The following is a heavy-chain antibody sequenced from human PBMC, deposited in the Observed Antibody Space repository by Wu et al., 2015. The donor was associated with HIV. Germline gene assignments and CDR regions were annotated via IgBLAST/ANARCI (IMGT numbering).Heavy chain of an antibody. D-gene: IGHD3-22*01. CDR1: GYTFTGYY. J-gene: IGHJ4*02. CDR2: INPNSGGT. CDR3: ARGWKYASVVVVISPLRY. V-gene: IGHV1-2*02. Sequence: QVQLVQSGAEVKKPGASVKVSCKASGYTFTGYYMHWVRQAPGQGLEWMGWINPNSGGTNYAQKFQGRVTMTRDTSISTAYMELSRLRSDDTAVYYCARGWKYASVVVVISPLRYWGQGTLVTVSS.